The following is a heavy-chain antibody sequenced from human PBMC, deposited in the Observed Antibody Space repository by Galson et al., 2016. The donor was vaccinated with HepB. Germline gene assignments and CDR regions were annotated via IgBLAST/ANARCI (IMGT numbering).Heavy chain of an antibody. D-gene: IGHD5-24*01. J-gene: IGHJ4*02. Sequence: SVKVSCKASGYTFTTNGISWVRQAPGQGLEWVAWTSAHNGDTNSAQKFQGRVTLTTDTSTRTAYMELRSLTSDETAVYYCARDRDRSLDYWGQGTLVTVSS. V-gene: IGHV1-18*04. CDR2: TSAHNGDT. CDR3: ARDRDRSLDY. CDR1: GYTFTTNG.